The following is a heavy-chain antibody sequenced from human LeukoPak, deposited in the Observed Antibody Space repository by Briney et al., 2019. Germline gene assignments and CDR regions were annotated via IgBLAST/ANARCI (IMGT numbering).Heavy chain of an antibody. CDR3: ARDPYYYGSGSDDAFDI. Sequence: PSGTLSLTCAVSGGSISSSNWWSWVRQPPGKGLEWIGEIYHSGSTNYNPSLKSRVTISVDKSKNQFSLKLSSVTAADTAVYYCARDPYYYGSGSDDAFDIWGQGTMVTVSS. CDR1: GGSISSSNW. D-gene: IGHD3-10*01. CDR2: IYHSGST. V-gene: IGHV4-4*02. J-gene: IGHJ3*02.